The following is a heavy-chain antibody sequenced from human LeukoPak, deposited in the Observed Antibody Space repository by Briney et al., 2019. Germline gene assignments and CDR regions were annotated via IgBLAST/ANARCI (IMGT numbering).Heavy chain of an antibody. D-gene: IGHD1-1*01. Sequence: SSETLSLTCTVSGGSISSYYWSWVRQPPGRGLEWIGYIYYSGNANYNPSLKSRLTMSADRSRNQFSLNLNSVTAADTAVYYCARINWNYFDYWGQGILVTVSS. V-gene: IGHV4-59*08. CDR2: IYYSGNA. CDR3: ARINWNYFDY. CDR1: GGSISSYY. J-gene: IGHJ4*02.